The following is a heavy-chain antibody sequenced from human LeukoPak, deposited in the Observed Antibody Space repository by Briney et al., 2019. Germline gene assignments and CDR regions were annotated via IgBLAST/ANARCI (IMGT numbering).Heavy chain of an antibody. Sequence: SETLSLTCTVSGGSISSYYWSWIRQPPGKGLEWIGYIYYSGSTNYNPSLKSRVTISVDTSKNQFSLKLSSVTAADTAVYYCARDSNRNAFDIWGQGTMVTVSS. V-gene: IGHV4-59*01. J-gene: IGHJ3*02. CDR2: IYYSGST. CDR3: ARDSNRNAFDI. CDR1: GGSISSYY.